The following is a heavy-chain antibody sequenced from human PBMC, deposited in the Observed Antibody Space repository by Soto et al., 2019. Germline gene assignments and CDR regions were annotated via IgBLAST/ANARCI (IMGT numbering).Heavy chain of an antibody. D-gene: IGHD4-17*01. CDR2: ISGSGGST. CDR3: AKDRVTVTTWVANAFDI. V-gene: IGHV3-23*01. Sequence: GGSLRLSCAASGFTFSSYAMSWVRQAPGKGLEWVSAISGSGGSTYYADSVKGRFTISRDNSKNTLYLQMNSLRAEDTAVYYCAKDRVTVTTWVANAFDIWGQGTMVTVSS. CDR1: GFTFSSYA. J-gene: IGHJ3*02.